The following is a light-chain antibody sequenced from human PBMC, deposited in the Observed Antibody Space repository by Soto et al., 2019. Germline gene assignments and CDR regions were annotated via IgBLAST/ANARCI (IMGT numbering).Light chain of an antibody. V-gene: IGKV3-11*01. CDR1: QSVGRY. CDR3: QQRNNWPPIT. J-gene: IGKJ5*01. Sequence: ENVLTQSPAILSLSPGDTATLSCRASQSVGRYLAWYQQKPGQAPRLVIYDASNRATGVPDRFSGSGSGTVFTLSISNLEPEDFAIFYCQQRNNWPPITFGQGTR. CDR2: DAS.